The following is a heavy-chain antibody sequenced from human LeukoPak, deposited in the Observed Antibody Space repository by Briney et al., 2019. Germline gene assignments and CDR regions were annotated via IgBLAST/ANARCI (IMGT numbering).Heavy chain of an antibody. V-gene: IGHV3-11*03. J-gene: IGHJ4*02. D-gene: IGHD6-13*01. CDR1: GFTFSDYY. CDR2: ISGSSSYT. Sequence: GGSLRLSRAASGFTFSDYYMNWIRQAPGKGLEWASYISGSSSYTNYADSVKGRFTISRDNAKNSLYLQMNSLRAEDTAVYYCATRGHSSSWYYFDYWGQGTLVTVSS. CDR3: ATRGHSSSWYYFDY.